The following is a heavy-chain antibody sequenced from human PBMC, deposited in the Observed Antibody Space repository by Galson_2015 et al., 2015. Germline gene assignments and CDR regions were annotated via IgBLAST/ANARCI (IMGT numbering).Heavy chain of an antibody. CDR3: ARTYYDILTGYYRRYWYFDL. J-gene: IGHJ2*01. CDR1: GGSISSSNW. V-gene: IGHV4-4*02. D-gene: IGHD3-9*01. Sequence: ETLSLTCAVSGGSISSSNWWSWVRQPPGKGLEWIGEIYHSGSTNYNPSLKSRVTISVDKSKNQFSLKLSSVTAADTAVYYCARTYYDILTGYYRRYWYFDLWGRGTLVTVSS. CDR2: IYHSGST.